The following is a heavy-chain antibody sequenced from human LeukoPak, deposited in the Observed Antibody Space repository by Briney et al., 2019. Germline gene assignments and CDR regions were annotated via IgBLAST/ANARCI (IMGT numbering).Heavy chain of an antibody. Sequence: TGGSLRLSCAASGFTFSSYAMSRVRQAPGKGLEWVSAISGSGGSTYYADSVKGRFTISRDNSKNTLYLQMNSLRAEDTAVYCCAKHPLTYYYDSSGYYLYYFDYWGQGTLVTVSS. CDR1: GFTFSSYA. CDR2: ISGSGGST. V-gene: IGHV3-23*01. J-gene: IGHJ4*02. CDR3: AKHPLTYYYDSSGYYLYYFDY. D-gene: IGHD3-22*01.